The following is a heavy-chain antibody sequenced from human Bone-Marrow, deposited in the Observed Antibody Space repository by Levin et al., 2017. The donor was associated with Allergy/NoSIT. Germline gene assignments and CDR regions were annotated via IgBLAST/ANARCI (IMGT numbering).Heavy chain of an antibody. D-gene: IGHD3-16*01. Sequence: ASVKVSCQGSGYSFSLSWIGWVRQKPGKGLEWMGIIFPDDSDTRYSPSFQGQVTISADKSISTAYLQWSTLKASDTAIYYCARSMSLGGGNFDYWGQGTLVTVSS. J-gene: IGHJ4*02. CDR2: IFPDDSDT. V-gene: IGHV5-51*01. CDR3: ARSMSLGGGNFDY. CDR1: GYSFSLSW.